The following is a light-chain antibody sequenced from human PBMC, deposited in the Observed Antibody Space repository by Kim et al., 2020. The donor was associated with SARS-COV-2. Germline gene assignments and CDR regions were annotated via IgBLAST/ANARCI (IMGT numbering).Light chain of an antibody. CDR1: QSVSSSY. CDR3: QQYGSSPRT. V-gene: IGKV3-20*01. J-gene: IGKJ1*01. CDR2: GAS. Sequence: EIVLTQSPGTLSLSPGERATLSCRASQSVSSSYLAWYQHKPGQAPRLLIYGASSRATGIPDRFSGSGSGTDFTLTISRLEPEDFAVYYCQQYGSSPRTFGQGTKVGIK.